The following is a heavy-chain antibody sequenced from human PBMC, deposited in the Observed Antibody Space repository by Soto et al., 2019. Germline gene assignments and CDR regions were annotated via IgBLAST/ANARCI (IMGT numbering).Heavy chain of an antibody. Sequence: QVQLVQSGAEVKKPGASVKVSCKASGYTFTGYYMHWVRQAPGQGLEWMGWINPNSGGTNYAQKVQGWVTMTRDTSISTAYMELSRLRSDDTAVYYCARAVTYYDILTGYYRGWFDPWGQGTLVTVSS. CDR2: INPNSGGT. CDR1: GYTFTGYY. V-gene: IGHV1-2*04. D-gene: IGHD3-9*01. CDR3: ARAVTYYDILTGYYRGWFDP. J-gene: IGHJ5*02.